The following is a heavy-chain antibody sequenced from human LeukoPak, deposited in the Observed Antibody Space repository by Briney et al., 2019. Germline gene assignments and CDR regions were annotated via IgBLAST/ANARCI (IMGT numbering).Heavy chain of an antibody. V-gene: IGHV4-59*08. J-gene: IGHJ4*02. D-gene: IGHD1-26*01. Sequence: SETLSLTCTVSGGSISSYYWSWIRQTPGKGLGWIGYIYYSGSTKYNPSLKSRVTISVDTSKNQFSLKLSSVTAADTAVFYCASGSYYFDYWGQGTLVTVSS. CDR3: ASGSYYFDY. CDR1: GGSISSYY. CDR2: IYYSGST.